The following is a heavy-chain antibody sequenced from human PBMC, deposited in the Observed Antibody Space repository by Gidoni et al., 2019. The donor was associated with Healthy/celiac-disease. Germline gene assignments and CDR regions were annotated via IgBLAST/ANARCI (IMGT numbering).Heavy chain of an antibody. CDR3: AREGMLGGGNFDY. D-gene: IGHD2-15*01. V-gene: IGHV3-30-3*01. Sequence: QVQLVESGGGVVQPGRSLRLSCAASGFPFSSYAMHWVRQAPGKGLEWVAVISYDGSNKYYADAVKGRFTISRDNSKNTLYLQMNSLRAEDTAVYYCAREGMLGGGNFDYWGQGTLVTVSS. J-gene: IGHJ4*02. CDR1: GFPFSSYA. CDR2: ISYDGSNK.